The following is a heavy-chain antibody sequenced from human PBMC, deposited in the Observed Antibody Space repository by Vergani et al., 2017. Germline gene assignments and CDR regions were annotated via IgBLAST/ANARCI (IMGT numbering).Heavy chain of an antibody. CDR1: GYTFTGYY. CDR2: INPNSGGT. V-gene: IGHV1-2*02. CDR3: ARARINNYGSGSYTPGYYYYYGMDV. J-gene: IGHJ6*02. Sequence: QVQLVQSGAEVKKPGASVKVSCKASGYTFTGYYMHWVRQAPGQGLEWMGWINPNSGGTNYAQKFQGRVTMTRDTSISTAYMELSRLRSDDTAVYYCARARINNYGSGSYTPGYYYYYGMDVWGQGTTVTVSS. D-gene: IGHD3-10*01.